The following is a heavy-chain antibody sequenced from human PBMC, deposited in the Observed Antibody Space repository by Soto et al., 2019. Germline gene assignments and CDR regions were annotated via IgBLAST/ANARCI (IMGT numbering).Heavy chain of an antibody. Sequence: SETLALTCTVSGCSGSGYYWRWIRQHPGKGLEWIGYIYYSGSTNYNPSLKSRVTISVDTSKNQFSLKLSSVTAADTAVYYCARAGNYDILTGYYNPNAFDIWGQGTMVS. V-gene: IGHV4-59*02. CDR1: GCSGSGYY. D-gene: IGHD3-9*01. CDR3: ARAGNYDILTGYYNPNAFDI. J-gene: IGHJ3*02. CDR2: IYYSGST.